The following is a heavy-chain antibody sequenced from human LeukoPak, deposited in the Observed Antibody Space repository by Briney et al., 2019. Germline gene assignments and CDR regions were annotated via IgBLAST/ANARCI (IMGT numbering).Heavy chain of an antibody. J-gene: IGHJ4*02. D-gene: IGHD3-16*01. V-gene: IGHV3-30*04. CDR2: ISFDGRDK. CDR1: GFTLNSYI. CDR3: ARAYGGLIDY. Sequence: PGRSLRLSCEASGFTLNSYIMHWVRQAPGKVLEWVALISFDGRDKQYADSVKGRFTISKDNSKNTLYLQMNSLSGDDTSMYFCARAYGGLIDYWGQGTLVTVSS.